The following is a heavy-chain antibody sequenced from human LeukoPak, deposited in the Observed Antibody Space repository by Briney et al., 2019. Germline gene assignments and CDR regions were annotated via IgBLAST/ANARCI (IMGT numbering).Heavy chain of an antibody. CDR1: GGSISGSTYY. V-gene: IGHV4-39*07. CDR3: ARAVRV. J-gene: IGHJ4*02. CDR2: IHYSGNT. Sequence: PSETLSLTCTVSGGSISGSTYYWGWIRQPPGKGLEWIGNIHYSGNTYYNPSLKSRVTISVDTSKNQFSLKLTSVTAADTAVYYCARAVRVWGQGTLVTVSS.